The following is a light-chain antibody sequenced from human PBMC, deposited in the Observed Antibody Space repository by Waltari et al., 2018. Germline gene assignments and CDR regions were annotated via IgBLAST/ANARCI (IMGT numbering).Light chain of an antibody. CDR3: LVWHSTTDHHGV. J-gene: IGLJ2*01. Sequence: SYVVTQSPSVSVAPGETARITCGGDHIGSKSVHWYQQRPGQAPVLVISYDSDRPSGIPERCAGSNAGNTATLTISWVEADDEADYYCLVWHSTTDHHGVFGGGTKLTVL. CDR1: HIGSKS. CDR2: YDS. V-gene: IGLV3-21*04.